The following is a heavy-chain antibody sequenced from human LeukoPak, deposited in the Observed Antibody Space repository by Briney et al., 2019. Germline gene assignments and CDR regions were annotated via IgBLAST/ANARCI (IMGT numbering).Heavy chain of an antibody. CDR1: GGSISSSSYY. Sequence: SETLSLTCTVSGGSISSSSYYWGWIRQPPGKGLEWMGSIYYSGSTYYNPSLKSRVTISVDTSKIQFSLKLSSVTAADTAVYYCARQGYYDFWSGQHDYWGQGTLVTVSS. CDR2: IYYSGST. V-gene: IGHV4-39*01. CDR3: ARQGYYDFWSGQHDY. J-gene: IGHJ4*02. D-gene: IGHD3-3*01.